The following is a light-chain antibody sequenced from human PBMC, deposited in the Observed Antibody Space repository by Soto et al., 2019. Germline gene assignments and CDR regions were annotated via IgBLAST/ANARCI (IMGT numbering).Light chain of an antibody. Sequence: QSVLTQPPSASGTPGQRVTISCSGSSSNIGSNTVNWYQQLPGTAPKLLIYDNSVRPSGVPDRFSGSKSGTSASLAITGLQAEDEADYYCQSYDSSLNVPYVFGSGTKLTVL. V-gene: IGLV1-44*01. CDR2: DNS. J-gene: IGLJ1*01. CDR3: QSYDSSLNVPYV. CDR1: SSNIGSNT.